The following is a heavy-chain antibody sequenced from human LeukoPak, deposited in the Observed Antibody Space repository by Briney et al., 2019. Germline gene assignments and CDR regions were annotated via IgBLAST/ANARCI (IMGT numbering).Heavy chain of an antibody. Sequence: PGGSLRLSCAASGFTFSSYGMHWVRQAPGKGLEWVAFIRYDGSNKYYADSVKGRFTISRDNSKNTLSLQMNSLRVEDTAVYYCVKDTSGNYFFDYWGQGTLVTVSS. V-gene: IGHV3-30*02. CDR2: IRYDGSNK. CDR3: VKDTSGNYFFDY. D-gene: IGHD1-26*01. J-gene: IGHJ4*02. CDR1: GFTFSSYG.